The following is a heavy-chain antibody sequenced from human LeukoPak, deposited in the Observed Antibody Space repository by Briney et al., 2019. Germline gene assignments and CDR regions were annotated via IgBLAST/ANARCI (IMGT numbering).Heavy chain of an antibody. CDR1: GYSLSNYG. CDR2: ISTYNGNT. J-gene: IGHJ6*03. V-gene: IGHV1-18*01. D-gene: IGHD3-3*01. CDR3: ARVFTIFGVVITYYMDV. Sequence: ASVKVSCKPSGYSLSNYGISWVRPAPGRGLEWMGWISTYNGNTNYAQTFQGRVTMTTDTSTSTAYMELRSLRFDDTAVYYCARVFTIFGVVITYYMDVWGKGTTVTVSS.